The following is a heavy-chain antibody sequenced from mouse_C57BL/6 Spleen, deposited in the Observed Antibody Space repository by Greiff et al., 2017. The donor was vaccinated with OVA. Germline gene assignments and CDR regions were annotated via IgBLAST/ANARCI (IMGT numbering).Heavy chain of an antibody. Sequence: QVQLQQSGAELVKPGASVKLSCKASGCTFTEYTIHWVKQRSGQGLEWIGWFYPGSGSIKYNEKFKDKATLTADKSSSTVYMELSRLTSEDSAVYFCARHRWENGYYVYYFDYWGQGTTLTVSS. J-gene: IGHJ2*01. CDR1: GCTFTEYT. D-gene: IGHD2-3*01. CDR3: ARHRWENGYYVYYFDY. V-gene: IGHV1-62-2*01. CDR2: FYPGSGSI.